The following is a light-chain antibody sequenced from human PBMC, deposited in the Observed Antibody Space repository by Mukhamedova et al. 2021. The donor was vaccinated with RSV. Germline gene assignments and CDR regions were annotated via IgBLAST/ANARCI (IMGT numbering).Light chain of an antibody. CDR2: DAS. J-gene: IGKJ4*01. Sequence: WYQRRVHGKAPKLLIYDASTLETGVPSKFSGSGHGTHFTFTISSLQPEDVATYYCQQNYHVPGFGGGTKVEIK. CDR3: QQNYHVPG. V-gene: IGKV1-33*01.